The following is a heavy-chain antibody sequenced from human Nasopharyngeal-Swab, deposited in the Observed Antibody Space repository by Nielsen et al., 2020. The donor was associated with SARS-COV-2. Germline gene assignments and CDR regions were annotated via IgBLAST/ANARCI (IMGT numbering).Heavy chain of an antibody. V-gene: IGHV3-30*18. Sequence: WGTLRLSCVASGFTFSNYGMHWVRQAPGKGLEWVAIISYDGSNKYHADSVKGRFTISKDNSKNTLYLQMSSLRADDTAVYYCAKERFYSGSGKYPRDFDYWGQGTLVTVSS. CDR2: ISYDGSNK. J-gene: IGHJ4*02. CDR3: AKERFYSGSGKYPRDFDY. D-gene: IGHD3-10*01. CDR1: GFTFSNYG.